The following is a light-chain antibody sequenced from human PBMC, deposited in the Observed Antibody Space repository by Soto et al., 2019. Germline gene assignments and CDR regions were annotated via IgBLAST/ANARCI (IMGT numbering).Light chain of an antibody. CDR2: DVN. Sequence: QSALTQPASVSGSPGQSITISCTGTSSDVGGYNYVSWYQQHPGKAPKLMIYDVNTRPSGVSNRFSGSKSGNTASLTISGLQAEDEADYYCSSYTSSISFGGGTKPTVL. J-gene: IGLJ2*01. CDR3: SSYTSSIS. CDR1: SSDVGGYNY. V-gene: IGLV2-14*01.